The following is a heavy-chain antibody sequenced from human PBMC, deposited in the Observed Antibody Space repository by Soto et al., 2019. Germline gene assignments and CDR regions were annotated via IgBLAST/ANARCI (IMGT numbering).Heavy chain of an antibody. D-gene: IGHD2-15*01. J-gene: IGHJ4*02. Sequence: PSETLSLTCTVSGVSISSSSYYWGWIRQPPGKGLEWIGSIYYTGSTYYSPSLKSRVTISVDTSKNQFSLKLSSVTAADTSVYYCARHHRSGGSGTPPYYFDYWGQGTLVTVSP. CDR3: ARHHRSGGSGTPPYYFDY. V-gene: IGHV4-39*01. CDR2: IYYTGST. CDR1: GVSISSSSYY.